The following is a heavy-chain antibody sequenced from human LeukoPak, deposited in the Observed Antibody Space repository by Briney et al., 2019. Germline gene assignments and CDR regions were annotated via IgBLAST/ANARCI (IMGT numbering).Heavy chain of an antibody. CDR2: IYYSGST. CDR3: ARLERLGLFDY. J-gene: IGHJ4*02. Sequence: SETLSLTCTVSGGSISSYYWSWIRQTPGKGLEWIGYIYYSGSTNYNPSLKSRVTISVDTSKNQFSLKLSSVTAADTAVYYCARLERLGLFDYWGQGTQVTVSS. CDR1: GGSISSYY. V-gene: IGHV4-59*08. D-gene: IGHD3-16*01.